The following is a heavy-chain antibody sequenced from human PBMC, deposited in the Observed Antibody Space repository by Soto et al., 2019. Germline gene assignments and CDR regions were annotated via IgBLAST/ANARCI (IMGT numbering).Heavy chain of an antibody. CDR1: GGSINSFY. Sequence: SETLSLTCTVSGGSINSFYWCWIRQPPGKGLEWIGYIYYSGSTVYNPSLKSRITISLDTSKTQFSLKLTSVTAADTAVYYCARVKYGSGSYLHTFDYWGQGALVTVSS. CDR3: ARVKYGSGSYLHTFDY. CDR2: IYYSGST. J-gene: IGHJ4*02. D-gene: IGHD3-10*01. V-gene: IGHV4-59*01.